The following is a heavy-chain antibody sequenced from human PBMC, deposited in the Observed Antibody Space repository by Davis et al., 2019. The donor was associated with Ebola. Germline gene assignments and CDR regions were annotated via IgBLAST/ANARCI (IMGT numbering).Heavy chain of an antibody. CDR3: AKEYDYGDYVGTFHY. V-gene: IGHV3-23*01. Sequence: GGSLRLSCVASGFTFRRHAMTWVRQAPGKGLEWVAAISDSGGRTYYADSVKGRFTISRDNSKNTVYVQMNSLRAEDTAVYHCAKEYDYGDYVGTFHYWGQGTLVAVSS. J-gene: IGHJ4*02. CDR1: GFTFRRHA. CDR2: ISDSGGRT. D-gene: IGHD4-17*01.